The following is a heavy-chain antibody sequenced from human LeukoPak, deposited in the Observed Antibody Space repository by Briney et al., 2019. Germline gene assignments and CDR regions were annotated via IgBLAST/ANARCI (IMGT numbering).Heavy chain of an antibody. D-gene: IGHD3-9*01. CDR3: ARGHYDVLAVYYYYGMDV. CDR2: ISSSSDAI. Sequence: GSLRLSCAASGFTFSSHTMNWVRQAPGQGLEWISHISSSSDAIYYADSVRGRFTISRDNAKNSLYLEMDSLRDEDTAVYYCARGHYDVLAVYYYYGMDVWGPGTTVTVSS. J-gene: IGHJ6*02. CDR1: GFTFSSHT. V-gene: IGHV3-48*02.